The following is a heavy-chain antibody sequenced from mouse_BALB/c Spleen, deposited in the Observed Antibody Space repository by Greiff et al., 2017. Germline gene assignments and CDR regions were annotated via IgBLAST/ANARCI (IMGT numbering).Heavy chain of an antibody. CDR3: ARVGSFAY. CDR2: IDPANGNT. CDR1: GFNITDTY. J-gene: IGHJ3*01. Sequence: VQLQQSGAELVKPGASVKLSCTASGFNITDTYMHWVKQRPEQGLEWIGRIDPANGNTKYDPKFQGKATITADTSSNTAYLQLSSLTSEDTAVYYCARVGSFAYWGQGTLVTVSA. V-gene: IGHV14-3*02.